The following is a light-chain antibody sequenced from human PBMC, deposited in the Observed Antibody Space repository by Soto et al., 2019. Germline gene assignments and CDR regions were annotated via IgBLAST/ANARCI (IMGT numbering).Light chain of an antibody. CDR2: SNN. J-gene: IGLJ1*01. Sequence: QSVLAQPPSASVTPGQRVTISCSGSSSNIGSNTVNWYQQLPGTAPKLLIYSNNQRPSGVPDRFSGSKSGTSASLAISGLQSEDEADYYCAAWDDSLNGHVFGTGTKVTVL. V-gene: IGLV1-44*01. CDR1: SSNIGSNT. CDR3: AAWDDSLNGHV.